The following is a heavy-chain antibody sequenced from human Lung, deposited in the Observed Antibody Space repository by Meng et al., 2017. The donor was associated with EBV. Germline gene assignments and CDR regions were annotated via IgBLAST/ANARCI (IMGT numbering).Heavy chain of an antibody. CDR2: INPNTGGT. J-gene: IGHJ5*02. Sequence: QVQLVKTGAEVKKPGASVKVSCKASGYTFTGYYIHWVRQAPGQGLEWMGWINPNTGGTKYAQKFQGWVTLTRDTSISTAYMELSRPRSDDTAMYYCARGRYELIWGLFDPWGQGTLVTVSS. V-gene: IGHV1-2*04. D-gene: IGHD1-1*01. CDR3: ARGRYELIWGLFDP. CDR1: GYTFTGYY.